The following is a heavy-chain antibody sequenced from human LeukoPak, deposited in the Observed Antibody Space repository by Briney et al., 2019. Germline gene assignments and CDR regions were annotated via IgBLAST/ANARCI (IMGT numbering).Heavy chain of an antibody. Sequence: ASVKVSCKASGYIFTGYYMHWVRQAPGQGLEWMGWINPNSGDTNYAQKFQGRVTMTRDMSISTAYMELSRLRSDDTAVYYCGRVRYRLAETYIDYWGQGTLVTVSS. CDR3: GRVRYRLAETYIDY. CDR1: GYIFTGYY. V-gene: IGHV1-2*02. J-gene: IGHJ4*02. D-gene: IGHD3-16*01. CDR2: INPNSGDT.